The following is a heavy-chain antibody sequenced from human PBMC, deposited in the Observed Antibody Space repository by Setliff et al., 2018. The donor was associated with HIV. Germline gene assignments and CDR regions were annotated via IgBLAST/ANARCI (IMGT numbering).Heavy chain of an antibody. V-gene: IGHV1-3*01. J-gene: IGHJ3*02. Sequence: ASVKVSCKASGYIFTNYVIHWVRQAPGQRLEWMGWINAGNGNTKYSQKFQGRVTITRDKSATTAYMELSSLRSEDMAVYYCARDRIIWWAIAGGAHDAFDIWGQGTMVTVSS. CDR3: ARDRIIWWAIAGGAHDAFDI. D-gene: IGHD1-26*01. CDR1: GYIFTNYV. CDR2: INAGNGNT.